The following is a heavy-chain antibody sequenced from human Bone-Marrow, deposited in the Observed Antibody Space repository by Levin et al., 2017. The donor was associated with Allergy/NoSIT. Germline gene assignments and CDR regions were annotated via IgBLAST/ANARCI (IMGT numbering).Heavy chain of an antibody. Sequence: ASVKVSCKASGGTFSSHAISWVRQAPGQGLEWMGGIIPIFDTANYAQGFQGRVTFTADKSTSTAYMDISSLRSEDTAVYFCARVRSTRAVFAVAPAHWGQGTLVTVSS. CDR2: IIPIFDTA. D-gene: IGHD3-3*01. V-gene: IGHV1-69*06. J-gene: IGHJ1*01. CDR1: GGTFSSHA. CDR3: ARVRSTRAVFAVAPAH.